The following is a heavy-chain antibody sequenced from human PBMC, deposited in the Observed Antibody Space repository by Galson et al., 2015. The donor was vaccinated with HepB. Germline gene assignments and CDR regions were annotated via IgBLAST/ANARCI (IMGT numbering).Heavy chain of an antibody. J-gene: IGHJ4*02. Sequence: LRLSCAASGFTFSGPAIHWVRQASGTGPEWIGHIRSKATNFAALYVPSLKGRFTISRDDSKNLAYLHMRSLKTDDTAVYYCVRSGDFSGYSSRWGQGTLVTVSS. V-gene: IGHV3-73*01. CDR1: GFTFSGPA. CDR2: IRSKATNFAA. D-gene: IGHD6-13*01. CDR3: VRSGDFSGYSSR.